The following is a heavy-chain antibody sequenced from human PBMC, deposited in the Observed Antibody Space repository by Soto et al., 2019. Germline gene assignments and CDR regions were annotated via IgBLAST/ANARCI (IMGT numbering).Heavy chain of an antibody. CDR2: VISKTDGGAT. J-gene: IGHJ4*02. CDR3: ASGTGRSDFDY. V-gene: IGHV3-15*01. D-gene: IGHD2-15*01. CDR1: GFTFSTAW. Sequence: EVQMVQSGGGLVKPGGSLRLSCAASGFTFSTAWMNWVRQAPGKGLEWVGRVISKTDGGATDYAAPVKGRFTISRDDSKNTLFLQMNSPQTEDTAIYYCASGTGRSDFDYWGQGTLVTVSS.